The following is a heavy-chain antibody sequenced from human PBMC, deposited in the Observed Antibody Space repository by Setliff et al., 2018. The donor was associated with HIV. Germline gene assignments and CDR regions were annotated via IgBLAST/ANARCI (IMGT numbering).Heavy chain of an antibody. Sequence: ASVKVSCKASGYTFTSYGISWVRQAPGQGLEWMGWITAYNGDTNYAQKLQGRVTMTTDTSTSTAYMELRSLRSDDTAVYYCVRGIVAAPSYDYWGQGTLVTVSS. V-gene: IGHV1-18*01. CDR2: ITAYNGDT. CDR3: VRGIVAAPSYDY. J-gene: IGHJ4*02. CDR1: GYTFTSYG. D-gene: IGHD6-13*01.